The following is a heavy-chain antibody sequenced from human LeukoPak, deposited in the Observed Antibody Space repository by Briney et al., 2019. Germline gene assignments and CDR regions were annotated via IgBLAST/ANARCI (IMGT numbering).Heavy chain of an antibody. CDR1: GYTFTGYY. V-gene: IGHV1-2*02. Sequence: ASVKVSCKASGYTFTGYYMHWVRQAPGQGLEWTGWINPNSGGTNYAQKFQGRVTMTRDTSISTAYMELSRPRSDDTAVYYCARDGRLRGYYYMDVWGKGTTVTVSS. CDR3: ARDGRLRGYYYMDV. CDR2: INPNSGGT. J-gene: IGHJ6*03.